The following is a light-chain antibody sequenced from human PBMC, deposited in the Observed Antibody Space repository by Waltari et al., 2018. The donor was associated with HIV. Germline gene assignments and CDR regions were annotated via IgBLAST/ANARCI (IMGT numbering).Light chain of an antibody. CDR2: GAS. CDR1: KSFRTN. J-gene: IGKJ1*01. CDR3: QQDDYWPPWT. Sequence: EVLLTQSPATLSVSPGDRTTLSCRASKSFRTNLAWYQQRPGQPPRLLIYGASTRATGIAARFSGSGSGTECTLTINSLQAEDYAVYYCQQDDYWPPWTFGQGTKVEMK. V-gene: IGKV3-15*01.